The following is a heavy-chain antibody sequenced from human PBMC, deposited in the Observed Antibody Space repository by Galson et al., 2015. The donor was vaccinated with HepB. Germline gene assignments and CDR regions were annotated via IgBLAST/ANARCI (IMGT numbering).Heavy chain of an antibody. J-gene: IGHJ4*02. CDR1: GFTFSSYS. V-gene: IGHV3-21*01. Sequence: SLRLSCAASGFTFSSYSMNWVRQAPGKGLEWVSSISSSSSYIYYADSVKGRFTISRDNAKNSLYLQMNSLRAEDTAVYYCARSYYDSSGYYFRRAYWGQGTLVTVSS. CDR2: ISSSSSYI. CDR3: ARSYYDSSGYYFRRAY. D-gene: IGHD3-22*01.